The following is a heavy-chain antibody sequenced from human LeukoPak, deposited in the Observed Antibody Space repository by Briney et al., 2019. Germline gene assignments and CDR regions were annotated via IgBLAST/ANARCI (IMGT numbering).Heavy chain of an antibody. D-gene: IGHD3-22*01. CDR2: ISGSGGST. CDR3: ARHVVAVGFDY. Sequence: LTGGSLRLSCAASGFTLSSYAMSWVRQAPGKGLEWVSAISGSGGSTYYADSVKGRFTISRDNAKNSLCLQMNSLRAEDTAVYYCARHVVAVGFDYWGQGTLVTVSS. CDR1: GFTLSSYA. V-gene: IGHV3-23*01. J-gene: IGHJ4*02.